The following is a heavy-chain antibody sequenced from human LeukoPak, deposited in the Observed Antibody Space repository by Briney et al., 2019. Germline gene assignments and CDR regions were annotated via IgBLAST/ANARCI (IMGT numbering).Heavy chain of an antibody. Sequence: GGPLRLSCAASGFTFSSYSMNWVRQAPGKGLEWVSSISSSSSYIYYADSVKGRFTISRDNAKNSLYLQMNSLRAEDTAVYYCARVHTRASSDFDYWGQGTLVTVSS. J-gene: IGHJ4*02. CDR1: GFTFSSYS. CDR3: ARVHTRASSDFDY. D-gene: IGHD2-2*02. CDR2: ISSSSSYI. V-gene: IGHV3-21*01.